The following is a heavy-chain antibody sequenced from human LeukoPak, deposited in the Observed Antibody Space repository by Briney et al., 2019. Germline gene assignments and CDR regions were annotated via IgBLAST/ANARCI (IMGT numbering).Heavy chain of an antibody. CDR3: ARSGYNWNDVIFFDY. V-gene: IGHV3-21*01. Sequence: GGSLRLSCAASGFTFSGYTMNWVRQAPGKGLEWVSSISSSSSSIYYADSVKGRFTISRDNAKNSLYLQMNSLRAEDTAVYYCARSGYNWNDVIFFDYWGQGTLVTVSS. J-gene: IGHJ4*02. CDR1: GFTFSGYT. CDR2: ISSSSSSI. D-gene: IGHD1-1*01.